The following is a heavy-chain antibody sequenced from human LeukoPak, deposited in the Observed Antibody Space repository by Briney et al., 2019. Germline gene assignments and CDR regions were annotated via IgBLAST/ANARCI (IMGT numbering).Heavy chain of an antibody. D-gene: IGHD6-13*01. CDR3: ARSRIAAAGRIGGAHDAFDI. V-gene: IGHV5-51*01. CDR2: IYPGDSDT. Sequence: GESLKISCKGSGYSFTSYWIGWVRQMPGIGLEWMGIIYPGDSDTRYSPSFQGQVTISADKSISTAYLQWSSLKAPDTAMYYCARSRIAAAGRIGGAHDAFDIWGQGTMVTVSS. J-gene: IGHJ3*02. CDR1: GYSFTSYW.